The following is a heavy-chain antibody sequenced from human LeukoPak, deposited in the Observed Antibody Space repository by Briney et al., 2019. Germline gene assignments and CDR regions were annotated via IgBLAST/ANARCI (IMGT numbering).Heavy chain of an antibody. J-gene: IGHJ5*02. Sequence: SETLSLTCTVSGGSFSTYYWSWIGQPPGKGLEWIWYIYYSGSTNYNPSLKSRVTISVDASKNQFSLKLSSVTAADTAVYYCARASYTISWYWFDPWGQGTLVTVSS. CDR3: ARASYTISWYWFDP. CDR2: IYYSGST. CDR1: GGSFSTYY. D-gene: IGHD6-13*01. V-gene: IGHV4-59*01.